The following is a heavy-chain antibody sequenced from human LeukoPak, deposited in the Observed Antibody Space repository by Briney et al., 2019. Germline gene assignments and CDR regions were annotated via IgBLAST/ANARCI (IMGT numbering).Heavy chain of an antibody. J-gene: IGHJ6*03. Sequence: ASVKVSCKASGYTFTAYYIHWVRQAPGQGLEWMGWMNPNSGNTGYAQKFQGRVTMTRNTSISTAYMELSSLRSEDTAVYYCARDSLNNYYYYYYMDVWGKGTTVTVSS. D-gene: IGHD5-18*01. V-gene: IGHV1-8*02. CDR1: GYTFTAYY. CDR2: MNPNSGNT. CDR3: ARDSLNNYYYYYYMDV.